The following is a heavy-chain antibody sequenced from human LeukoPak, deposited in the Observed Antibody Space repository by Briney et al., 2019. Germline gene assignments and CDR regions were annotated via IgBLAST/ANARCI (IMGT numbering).Heavy chain of an antibody. CDR2: IYYSGST. D-gene: IGHD3-10*01. CDR3: ARATYGSGIINWFDP. Sequence: SETLSLTCTVSGGSISSYYWSWIRQPPGKGLEWIGYIYYSGSTNYNPSLKSRVTISVDTSKNQFSLKLSSVTAADTAVYYCARATYGSGIINWFDPWGQGTLVTVSS. CDR1: GGSISSYY. J-gene: IGHJ5*02. V-gene: IGHV4-59*01.